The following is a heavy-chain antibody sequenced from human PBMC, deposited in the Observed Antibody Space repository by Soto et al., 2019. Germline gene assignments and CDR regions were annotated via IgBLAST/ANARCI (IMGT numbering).Heavy chain of an antibody. J-gene: IGHJ4*02. Sequence: GGSLRLSCAASGFTFDDYALHWVRQAPGKGLEWVSGISWNSGSIDYAVSVKGRFTISRDIAKSTLYLQMNSLRAEDTALYYCGHFGYWGQGTLVTVSS. CDR2: ISWNSGSI. CDR3: GHFGY. V-gene: IGHV3-9*01. CDR1: GFTFDDYA.